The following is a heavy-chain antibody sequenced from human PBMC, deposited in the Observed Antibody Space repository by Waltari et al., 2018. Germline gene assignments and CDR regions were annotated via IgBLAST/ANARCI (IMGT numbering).Heavy chain of an antibody. CDR2: IYYSGST. Sequence: QVQLQESGPGLVKPSQTLSLTCTVSGGSIRSGGSSWTWIRQHPGKGLEWIGYIYYSGSTYYNPSLKSRVTISVDTSKNQFSLKLSSVTAADTAVYYCARFEKLRSFDYWGQGTLVTVSS. CDR1: GGSIRSGGSS. V-gene: IGHV4-31*03. J-gene: IGHJ4*02. D-gene: IGHD4-17*01. CDR3: ARFEKLRSFDY.